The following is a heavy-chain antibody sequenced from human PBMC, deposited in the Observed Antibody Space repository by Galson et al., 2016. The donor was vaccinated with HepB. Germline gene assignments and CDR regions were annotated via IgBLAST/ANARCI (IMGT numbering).Heavy chain of an antibody. CDR1: GYVFRRYW. J-gene: IGHJ6*02. Sequence: SLRLSFAGSGYVFRRYWMSWVRQAPGKGLEWVANMNQEGSATNYVDSVKGRFTISRDNTKNLLYLQMNNLRVDDTAVYYCAREPGADVWGQGTTVIVSS. V-gene: IGHV3-7*03. D-gene: IGHD1-26*01. CDR3: AREPGADV. CDR2: MNQEGSAT.